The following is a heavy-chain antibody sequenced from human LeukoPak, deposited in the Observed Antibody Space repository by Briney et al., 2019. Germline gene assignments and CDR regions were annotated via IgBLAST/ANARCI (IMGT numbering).Heavy chain of an antibody. CDR1: GYTFTGYY. V-gene: IGHV1-2*02. Sequence: ASVKVSCKASGYTFTGYYMHWVRQAPGQGLEWMGWINPKSGGTNYAQKFQGRVTMTRDTSISTAYMELSRLRSDGTAVYYCARGGGTIFGVVNDWGQGTLVTVSP. J-gene: IGHJ4*02. CDR3: ARGGGTIFGVVND. D-gene: IGHD3-3*01. CDR2: INPKSGGT.